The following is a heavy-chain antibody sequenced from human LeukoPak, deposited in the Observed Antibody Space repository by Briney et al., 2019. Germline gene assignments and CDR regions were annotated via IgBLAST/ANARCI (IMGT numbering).Heavy chain of an antibody. CDR1: GFTFSSYA. CDR2: ISYDGSNK. Sequence: PGGSLRLSCAASGFTFSSYAMHWVRQAPGKGLEWVAVISYDGSNKYYADSVKGRFTISRDNSKNTLYLQMNSLRAEDTAVYYCARVCGGDCYSDAFDIWGQGTMVTVSS. V-gene: IGHV3-30-3*01. CDR3: ARVCGGDCYSDAFDI. D-gene: IGHD2-21*02. J-gene: IGHJ3*02.